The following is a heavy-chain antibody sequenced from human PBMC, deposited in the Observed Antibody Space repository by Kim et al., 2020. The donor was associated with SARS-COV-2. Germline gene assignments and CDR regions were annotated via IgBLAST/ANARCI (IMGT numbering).Heavy chain of an antibody. D-gene: IGHD3-3*01. Sequence: SETLSLTCTVSGGSISSYYWSWIRQPPGKGLEWIGYIYYSGSTNYNPSLKSRVTISVDTSKNQFSLKLSSVTAADTAVYYCARGTTIFGVVIPFDYWGQG. CDR2: IYYSGST. V-gene: IGHV4-59*13. J-gene: IGHJ4*02. CDR1: GGSISSYY. CDR3: ARGTTIFGVVIPFDY.